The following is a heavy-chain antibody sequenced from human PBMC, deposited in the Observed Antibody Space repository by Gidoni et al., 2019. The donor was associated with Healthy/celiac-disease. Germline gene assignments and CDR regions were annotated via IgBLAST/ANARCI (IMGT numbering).Heavy chain of an antibody. J-gene: IGHJ6*02. V-gene: IGHV1-69*01. CDR2: IIPIFGTA. CDR3: ARDLRVQYYYYGMDV. CDR1: GGPFRSYA. Sequence: QVQLVQSGAEVKKPGSSVQVSCTDSGGPFRSYAISWVRQAPGQGLEWMGGIIPIFGTANYAQKFQGRVTITADEPTSTAYMELSSLRSEDTAVYYCARDLRVQYYYYGMDVWGQGTTVTVSS. D-gene: IGHD3-10*01.